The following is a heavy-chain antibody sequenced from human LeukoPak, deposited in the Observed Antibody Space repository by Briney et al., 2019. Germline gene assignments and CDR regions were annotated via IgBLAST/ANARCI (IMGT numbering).Heavy chain of an antibody. Sequence: PGGSLRLSCAASGFAFSSYTMNWVRQAPGKGLEWVSSISGSSTYIYYADSVKGRVTISRENAKNTLYRQMNSLRAEDTAVYYCAKKRGTPVTTIDIWGQGTMVTVSS. CDR1: GFAFSSYT. D-gene: IGHD4-17*01. CDR2: ISGSSTYI. CDR3: AKKRGTPVTTIDI. V-gene: IGHV3-21*04. J-gene: IGHJ3*02.